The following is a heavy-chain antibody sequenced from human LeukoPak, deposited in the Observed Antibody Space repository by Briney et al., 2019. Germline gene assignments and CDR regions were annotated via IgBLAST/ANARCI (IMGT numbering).Heavy chain of an antibody. CDR1: GGSISSSSYY. Sequence: PSETLSLTCTVSGGSISSSSYYWSWIRQPPGKGLEWIGYIYYSGSTNYNPSLKSPVTISVDTSKNQFSLKLSSVTAADTAVYYCAREGGILSDYYDSSVRAFDIWGQGTMVTVSS. V-gene: IGHV4-61*01. J-gene: IGHJ3*02. CDR3: AREGGILSDYYDSSVRAFDI. CDR2: IYYSGST. D-gene: IGHD3-22*01.